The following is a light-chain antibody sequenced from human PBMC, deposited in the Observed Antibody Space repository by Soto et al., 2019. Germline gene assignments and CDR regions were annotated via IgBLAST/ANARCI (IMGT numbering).Light chain of an antibody. Sequence: IQLTQSPSSLSASVGDRVTITCRTSQGISSFLAWYQQKPGRAPKLLIYGASTLQSGVPSRFSGSGSGTDFTLTISSLQPEDFATYYCQQLNSFPIAFGPGTKVEIQ. CDR1: QGISSF. V-gene: IGKV1-9*01. J-gene: IGKJ3*01. CDR2: GAS. CDR3: QQLNSFPIA.